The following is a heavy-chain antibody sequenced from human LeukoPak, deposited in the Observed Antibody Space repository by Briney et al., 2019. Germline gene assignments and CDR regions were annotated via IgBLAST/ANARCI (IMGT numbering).Heavy chain of an antibody. CDR1: GYSISRGYY. V-gene: IGHV4-38-2*01. J-gene: IGHJ4*02. D-gene: IGHD2-15*01. Sequence: LETLSLTCAVSGYSISRGYYWGWIRQPPGKGLEWIGSIDHSGSTYYNPSLKSRVTISVDTSKNQFSLKRSYVTAADTAVYYCARAYCSGGSCYDDSGQGTLVTVSS. CDR2: IDHSGST. CDR3: ARAYCSGGSCYDD.